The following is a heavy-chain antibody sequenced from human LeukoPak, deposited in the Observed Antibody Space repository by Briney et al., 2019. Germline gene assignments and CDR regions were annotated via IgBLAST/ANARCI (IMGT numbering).Heavy chain of an antibody. CDR2: INPSGGST. V-gene: IGHV1-46*01. Sequence: ASVKVSCKASGYTFTSYYMHWVRQAPGQGLEWMGIINPSGGSTSYAQKFQGRVTMTRDTSTSTVYMVLSSLRSEDTAVYYCASIDGYNYGGDLSYYFDYWGQGTLVTVSS. D-gene: IGHD5-24*01. CDR3: ASIDGYNYGGDLSYYFDY. J-gene: IGHJ4*02. CDR1: GYTFTSYY.